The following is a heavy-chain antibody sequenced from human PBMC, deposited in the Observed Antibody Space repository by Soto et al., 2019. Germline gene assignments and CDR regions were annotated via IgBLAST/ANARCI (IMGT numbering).Heavy chain of an antibody. CDR2: ISYDGSNK. V-gene: IGHV3-30-3*01. D-gene: IGHD6-13*01. CDR1: GFTFSSYA. J-gene: IGHJ4*02. Sequence: GGSLRLSCAASGFTFSSYAMHWVRQAPGKGLEWVAVISYDGSNKYYADSVKGRFTISRDNSKNTLYLQMNSLRAEDTAVYYCARDSYGYSSSWYETLFDYWGQGTLVTVSS. CDR3: ARDSYGYSSSWYETLFDY.